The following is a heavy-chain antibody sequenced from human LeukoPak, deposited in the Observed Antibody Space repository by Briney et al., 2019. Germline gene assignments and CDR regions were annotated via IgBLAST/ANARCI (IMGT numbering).Heavy chain of an antibody. Sequence: ASVKVSCKVSGYTLTELSMHWVRQAPGKGLEWMGGFDPEDGETIYAQKFQGRVTMTRNTSISTAYMELSSLRFEDTAVYYCARGGSGSPLDYWGQGTLVTVSS. CDR2: FDPEDGET. CDR3: ARGGSGSPLDY. V-gene: IGHV1-24*01. J-gene: IGHJ4*02. CDR1: GYTLTELS. D-gene: IGHD3-10*01.